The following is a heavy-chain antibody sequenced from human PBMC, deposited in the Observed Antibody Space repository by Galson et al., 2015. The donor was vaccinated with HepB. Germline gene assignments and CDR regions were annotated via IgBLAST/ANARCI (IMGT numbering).Heavy chain of an antibody. V-gene: IGHV1-24*01. D-gene: IGHD6-19*01. CDR1: GYTLTELS. CDR3: ATVRVFEQWLGNWFDP. CDR2: FDPEDGET. J-gene: IGHJ5*02. Sequence: SVKVSCKVSGYTLTELSMHWVRQAPGKGLEWMGGFDPEDGETIYAQKFQGRVTMTEDTSTDTAYMELSSLRSEDTAVYYCATVRVFEQWLGNWFDPWGQGTLVTVSS.